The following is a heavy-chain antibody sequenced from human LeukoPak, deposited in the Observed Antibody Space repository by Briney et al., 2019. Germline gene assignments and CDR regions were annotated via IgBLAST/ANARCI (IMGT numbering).Heavy chain of an antibody. CDR1: GCTFSSYA. Sequence: GGSLRLSCAASGCTFSSYAMSWVRQAPGKGLEWVSAISGSGGSTYYADSVKGRFTISRDNSKNTLYLQMNSLRAEDTAVYYCAKDHFNSRNYFDYWGQGTLVTVSS. CDR3: AKDHFNSRNYFDY. J-gene: IGHJ4*02. D-gene: IGHD2-21*01. V-gene: IGHV3-23*01. CDR2: ISGSGGST.